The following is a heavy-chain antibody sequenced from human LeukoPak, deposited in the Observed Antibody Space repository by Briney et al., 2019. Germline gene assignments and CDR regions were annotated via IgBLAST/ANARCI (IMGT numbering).Heavy chain of an antibody. V-gene: IGHV4-39*01. J-gene: IGHJ5*02. CDR3: ASGHCSSTSCYPNWFDP. CDR1: GGSISSSSYY. Sequence: PSETLSLTCTVSGGSISSSSYYWGWIRQPPGKGLEWIGSIYYSGSTYYNPSLKSRVTISVDTSKNQLSLKLSSVTAADTAVYYCASGHCSSTSCYPNWFDPWGQGTLVTVSS. CDR2: IYYSGST. D-gene: IGHD2-2*01.